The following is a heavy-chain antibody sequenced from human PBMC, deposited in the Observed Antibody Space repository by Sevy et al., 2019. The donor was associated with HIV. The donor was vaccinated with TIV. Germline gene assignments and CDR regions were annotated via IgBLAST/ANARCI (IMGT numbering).Heavy chain of an antibody. D-gene: IGHD5-18*01. CDR1: GGSFSGYH. V-gene: IGHV4-34*01. CDR3: ARCDAGYTYNYNVDL. CDR2: INHSGST. J-gene: IGHJ4*02. Sequence: SETLSLTCAVYGGSFSGYHWNWIRQPPGKGLEWIGEINHSGSTNYSPSLKSRVTISVDTPKNQYSLTLNSVTAADTAVYYCARCDAGYTYNYNVDLWGQGTLVTVSS.